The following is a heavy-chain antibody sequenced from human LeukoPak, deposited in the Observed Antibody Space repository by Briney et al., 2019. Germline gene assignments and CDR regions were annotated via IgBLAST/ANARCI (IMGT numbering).Heavy chain of an antibody. D-gene: IGHD6-13*01. V-gene: IGHV4-39*01. CDR2: IYYSGST. Sequence: SETLSLTCTVSGGSISSSSYYWGWIRQPPGKGLEWIGSIYYSGSTYYNPSLKSRLTISVNTSKNQFSLKLSSVTAADTAVYYCARQISSSWPYYYYYYYMDVWGKGTTVTISS. J-gene: IGHJ6*03. CDR1: GGSISSSSYY. CDR3: ARQISSSWPYYYYYYYMDV.